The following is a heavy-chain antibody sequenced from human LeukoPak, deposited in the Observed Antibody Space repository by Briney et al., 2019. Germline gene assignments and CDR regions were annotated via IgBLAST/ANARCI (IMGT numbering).Heavy chain of an antibody. CDR1: GFTFSSYS. CDR3: AREEYDSSGYYSLLY. V-gene: IGHV3-48*04. J-gene: IGHJ4*02. D-gene: IGHD3-22*01. Sequence: QTGGSLRLSCAASGFTFSSYSMNWVRQAPGKGLEWVSYISSSGSTIYYADSVKGRFTISRGNAKNSLYLQMNSLRAENTAVYYCAREEYDSSGYYSLLYWGQGTLVTVSS. CDR2: ISSSGSTI.